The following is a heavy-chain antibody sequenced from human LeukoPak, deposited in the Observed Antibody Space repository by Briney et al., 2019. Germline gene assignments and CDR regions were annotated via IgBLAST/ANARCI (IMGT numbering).Heavy chain of an antibody. J-gene: IGHJ5*02. D-gene: IGHD2/OR15-2a*01. V-gene: IGHV4-59*01. Sequence: PETLSLTCTVSGGSISSYYWSWIRQPPGKGLEWIGYIYYSGSTNYNPSLKSRVTISVDTSKNQFSLKLSSVTAADTAVYYCARDLGLPLSWFDPWGQGTLVTVSS. CDR2: IYYSGST. CDR1: GGSISSYY. CDR3: ARDLGLPLSWFDP.